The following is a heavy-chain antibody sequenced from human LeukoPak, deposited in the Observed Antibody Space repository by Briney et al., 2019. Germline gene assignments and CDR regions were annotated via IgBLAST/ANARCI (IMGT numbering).Heavy chain of an antibody. Sequence: GGSLRLSCAASGFTFSSYWMHWVRQAPGKGLVWVSRINSDGSSTSYADSVKGRFTISRDNAKNSLYLQMNSLRAEDTAVYYCARGLESVLWYFDLWGRGTLVTVSS. V-gene: IGHV3-74*01. CDR3: ARGLESVLWYFDL. CDR1: GFTFSSYW. J-gene: IGHJ2*01. CDR2: INSDGSST. D-gene: IGHD1-1*01.